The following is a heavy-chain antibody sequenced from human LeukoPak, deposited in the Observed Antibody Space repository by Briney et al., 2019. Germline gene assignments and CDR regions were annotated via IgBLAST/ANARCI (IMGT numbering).Heavy chain of an antibody. Sequence: GGSLRLSCAASGFTFSSYAMSWVRQAPGKGLEWVSSASGSGGSTYYADSVKGRFTISRDNSKNTLYLQMNSLRAEDTAVYYCAKDWGSVVPPPSLDYWAQGPRVIVSS. CDR1: GFTFSSYA. V-gene: IGHV3-23*01. CDR2: ASGSGGST. D-gene: IGHD3-16*01. CDR3: AKDWGSVVPPPSLDY. J-gene: IGHJ4*02.